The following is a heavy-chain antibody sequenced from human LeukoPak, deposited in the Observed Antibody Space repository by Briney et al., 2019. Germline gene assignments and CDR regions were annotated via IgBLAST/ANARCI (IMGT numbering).Heavy chain of an antibody. Sequence: ASVKVSCKASGYTFNSYYMHWVRQAPGQGLEWMGIINPSGGSTSNAPKFQGRVTMTRDTSTSTVYMELSSLRSEDTAVYYCARGYSYGLIDYWGQGTLVTVSS. J-gene: IGHJ4*02. CDR3: ARGYSYGLIDY. CDR1: GYTFNSYY. CDR2: INPSGGST. V-gene: IGHV1-46*02. D-gene: IGHD5-18*01.